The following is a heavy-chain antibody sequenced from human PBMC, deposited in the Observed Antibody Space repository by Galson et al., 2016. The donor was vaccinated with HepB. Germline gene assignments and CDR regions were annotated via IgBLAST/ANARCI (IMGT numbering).Heavy chain of an antibody. J-gene: IGHJ6*02. CDR2: ISYDGNSK. V-gene: IGHV3-30-3*01. CDR3: AKDRSGWSPLYGLDF. Sequence: SLRLSCAASGFTFSTYAMHWVRQPPGKGLEWMTIISYDGNSKYYADSEKGRFIISRDNSKNTLYLQMDSLRGDDTAVYYCAKDRSGWSPLYGLDFRGRGTTVTVSS. D-gene: IGHD6-19*01. CDR1: GFTFSTYA.